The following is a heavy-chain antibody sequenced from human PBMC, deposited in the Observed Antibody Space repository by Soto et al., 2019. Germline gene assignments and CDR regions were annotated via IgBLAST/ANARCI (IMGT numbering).Heavy chain of an antibody. V-gene: IGHV4-59*01. D-gene: IGHD6-13*01. CDR3: ARADFLPHSSSWYPIYYFDY. CDR2: IYYSGST. J-gene: IGHJ4*02. CDR1: GGSISSYY. Sequence: QVQLQESGPGLVKPSETLSLTCTVSGGSISSYYWSWIRQPPGKGLEWIGYIYYSGSTNYNPSLKSRVTISVDTSKNQFSLKLSSVTAADTAVYYCARADFLPHSSSWYPIYYFDYWGQGTLVTVSS.